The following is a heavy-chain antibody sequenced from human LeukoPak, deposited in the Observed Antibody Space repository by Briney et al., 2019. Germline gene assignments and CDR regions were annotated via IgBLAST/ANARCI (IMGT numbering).Heavy chain of an antibody. J-gene: IGHJ5*01. CDR1: GFTFSSYS. D-gene: IGHD1-7*01. Sequence: GGSLGLSCVVSGFTFSSYSMNWVRQAPGKGLEWVSYISSSGSNIYYADSVMGRFTNSRDNPWNSLYLQMNSLRADDTAVYYCARVKGTAFDFWGQGTLVAVSS. CDR2: ISSSGSNI. V-gene: IGHV3-48*04. CDR3: ARVKGTAFDF.